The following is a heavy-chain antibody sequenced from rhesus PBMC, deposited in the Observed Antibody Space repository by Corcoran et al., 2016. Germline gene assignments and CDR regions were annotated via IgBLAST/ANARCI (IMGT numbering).Heavy chain of an antibody. CDR1: GYSISSGYG. V-gene: IGHV4-127*01. CDR2: FGGSSGST. J-gene: IGHJ4*01. D-gene: IGHD5-12*01. Sequence: QVQLQESGPGLVKPSETLSLTCAVSGYSISSGYGWRWLRQPPGKGLEWIGYFGGSSGSTNYNPSLKSRVTISKDTSKNQFSLKLSAVTAADTAVYYCARGVGYSYSFDYWGQGVLVTVSS. CDR3: ARGVGYSYSFDY.